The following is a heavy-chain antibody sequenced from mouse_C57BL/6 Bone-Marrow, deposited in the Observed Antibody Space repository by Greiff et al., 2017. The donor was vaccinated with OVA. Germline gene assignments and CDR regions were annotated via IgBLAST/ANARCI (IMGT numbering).Heavy chain of an antibody. J-gene: IGHJ2*01. V-gene: IGHV1-53*01. Sequence: QVQLQQPGTELVKPGASVKLSCKASGYTFTSYWMHWVKQRPGQGLEWIGNINPSNGGTNYNEKFKSKATLTVDKSSSTAYMQLSSLTSEDSAVYYWARITTVVATPDYWGQGTTLTVSS. D-gene: IGHD1-1*01. CDR3: ARITTVVATPDY. CDR1: GYTFTSYW. CDR2: INPSNGGT.